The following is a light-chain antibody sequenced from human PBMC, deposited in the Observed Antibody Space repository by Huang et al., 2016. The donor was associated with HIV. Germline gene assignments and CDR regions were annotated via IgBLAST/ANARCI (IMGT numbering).Light chain of an antibody. J-gene: IGKJ1*01. CDR3: MQSIQPAT. CDR2: EVS. V-gene: IGKV2D-29*02. Sequence: DIVMTQTPLSLSVTPGQPASISCKSSQSLLHTDGKTYLYLYLQKQGQSPQLLIYEVSNRCSGVPDRFSGSGSETDFKLKISWVEAEDVGLYYCMQSIQPATFGQGTKVAIK. CDR1: QSLLHTDGKTY.